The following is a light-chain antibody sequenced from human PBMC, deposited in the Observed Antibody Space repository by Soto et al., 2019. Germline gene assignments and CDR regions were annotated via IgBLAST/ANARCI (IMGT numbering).Light chain of an antibody. CDR3: APWDDSLSGVV. CDR2: RNN. CDR1: SSNIGSNF. V-gene: IGLV1-47*01. Sequence: QSVLAQPPSVSGTPGQRVTISCSGSSSNIGSNFVYWYQQVPGAAPKLVIYRNNQRPAGVPDRFSGSKSGTSASLTISGLRSEDEADYYCAPWDDSLSGVVFGGGTKLTVL. J-gene: IGLJ2*01.